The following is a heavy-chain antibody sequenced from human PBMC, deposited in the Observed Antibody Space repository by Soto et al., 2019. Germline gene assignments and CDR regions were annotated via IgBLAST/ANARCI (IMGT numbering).Heavy chain of an antibody. J-gene: IGHJ4*02. V-gene: IGHV4-31*03. CDR2: IYYSGST. CDR3: ARCEFQQLYHIDY. D-gene: IGHD6-13*01. CDR1: GGSISSGGYY. Sequence: QVQLQESGPGLVKPSQTLSLTCTVSGGSISSGGYYWSWIRQHPGKGLAWVGYIYYSGSTYYNPSLKSRVTISVDTSKNQFSLKLCSVTAADTPVYYCARCEFQQLYHIDYWGQGTLVTVSS.